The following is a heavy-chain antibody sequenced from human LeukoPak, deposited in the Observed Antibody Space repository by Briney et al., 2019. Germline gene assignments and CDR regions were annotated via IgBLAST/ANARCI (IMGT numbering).Heavy chain of an antibody. J-gene: IGHJ4*02. D-gene: IGHD5-18*01. CDR3: ARQADTAMLIWSFTDY. V-gene: IGHV3-30*02. Sequence: GGSLRLSCAASGFTFSNYGMHWVRQAPGKGLEWVAFIRFDGTNKFYADSVKGRFTISRDNAKNSLYLQMNSLRAEDTALYYCARQADTAMLIWSFTDYWGQGTLVTVSS. CDR2: IRFDGTNK. CDR1: GFTFSNYG.